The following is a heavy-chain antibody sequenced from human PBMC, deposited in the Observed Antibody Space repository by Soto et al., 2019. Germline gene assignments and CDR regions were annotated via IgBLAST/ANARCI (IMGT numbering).Heavy chain of an antibody. CDR3: ARVDLAAVVTYYCDH. D-gene: IGHD3-22*01. CDR2: ISAYNGNT. Sequence: QVQLVQSGAEVKKPGASVKVSCKASGYTFTSYGISWVRQAPGQGLEWMGWISAYNGNTNYAQKRQGRVTMTKDTSTSTDHMDLRSLRSDDTAVYYCARVDLAAVVTYYCDHRGQGTLVTVSS. CDR1: GYTFTSYG. J-gene: IGHJ4*02. V-gene: IGHV1-18*01.